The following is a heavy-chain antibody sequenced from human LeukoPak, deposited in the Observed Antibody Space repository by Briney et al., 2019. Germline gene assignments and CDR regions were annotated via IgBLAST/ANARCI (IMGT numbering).Heavy chain of an antibody. J-gene: IGHJ1*01. CDR1: GGSISSYY. D-gene: IGHD3-3*01. CDR2: IYYSGST. CDR3: ARSRGVLDYFHH. Sequence: SETLSLTCTVSGGSISSYYWNWIRQPPGKGLEWIGYIYYSGSTNYNPSLKSQVTISVDRSKDQFSLKLSSVTAADTAVYYCARSRGVLDYFHHWGQGTLVTVSS. V-gene: IGHV4-59*01.